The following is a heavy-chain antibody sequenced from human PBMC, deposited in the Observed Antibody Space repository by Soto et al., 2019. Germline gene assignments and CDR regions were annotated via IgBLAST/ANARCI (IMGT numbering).Heavy chain of an antibody. D-gene: IGHD3-3*01. CDR1: GFTFGDYA. CDR3: TRPSGIFGLGSPPGRGYAFDI. Sequence: GGSLRLSCTASGFTFGDYAMSWFRQAPGKGLEWVGFIRSKAYGGTTEYAASVKGRFTISRDDSKSIAYLQMNSLKTEDTAVYYCTRPSGIFGLGSPPGRGYAFDIWGQGTMVTVSS. CDR2: IRSKAYGGTT. V-gene: IGHV3-49*03. J-gene: IGHJ3*02.